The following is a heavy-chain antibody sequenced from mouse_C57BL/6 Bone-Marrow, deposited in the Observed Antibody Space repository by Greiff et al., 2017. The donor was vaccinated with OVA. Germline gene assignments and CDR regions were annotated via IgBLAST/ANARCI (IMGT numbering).Heavy chain of an antibody. CDR1: GFTFSDYG. CDR3: AREHEYYYGSKDY. J-gene: IGHJ2*01. CDR2: ISSGSSTI. D-gene: IGHD1-1*01. Sequence: EVQVVESGGGLVKPGGSLKLSCAASGFTFSDYGMHWVRQAPEKGLEWVAYISSGSSTIYYADTVKGRFTISRDNAKNTLFLQMTSLRSEDTAMYYCAREHEYYYGSKDYWGQGTTLTVSS. V-gene: IGHV5-17*01.